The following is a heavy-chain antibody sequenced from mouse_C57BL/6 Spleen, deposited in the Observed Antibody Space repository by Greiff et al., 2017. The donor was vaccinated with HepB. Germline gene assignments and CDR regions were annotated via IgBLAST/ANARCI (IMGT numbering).Heavy chain of an antibody. D-gene: IGHD1-1*01. CDR2: ISSGSSTI. Sequence: EVKLMESGGGLVKPGGSLKLSCAASGFTFSDYGMHWVRQAPEKGLEWVAYISSGSSTIYYADTVKGRFTISRDNAKNTLFLQMTSLRSEDTAMYYCASGNYGSSPYWYFDVWGTGTTVTVSS. V-gene: IGHV5-17*01. CDR3: ASGNYGSSPYWYFDV. J-gene: IGHJ1*03. CDR1: GFTFSDYG.